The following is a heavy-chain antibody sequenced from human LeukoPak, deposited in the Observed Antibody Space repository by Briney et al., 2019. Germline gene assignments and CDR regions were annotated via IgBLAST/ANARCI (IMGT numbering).Heavy chain of an antibody. D-gene: IGHD3-22*01. CDR2: INPNSGGT. V-gene: IGHV1-2*02. Sequence: GASVKVSCKASGYTFTGYYMHWVRQAPGQGLEWMGWINPNSGGTNYAQKFQGRVTMTRDTSISTAYMELSRLRSDDTAVYYCASPPGYYDSSGYSLSHWGQGTLVTVSS. CDR3: ASPPGYYDSSGYSLSH. CDR1: GYTFTGYY. J-gene: IGHJ4*02.